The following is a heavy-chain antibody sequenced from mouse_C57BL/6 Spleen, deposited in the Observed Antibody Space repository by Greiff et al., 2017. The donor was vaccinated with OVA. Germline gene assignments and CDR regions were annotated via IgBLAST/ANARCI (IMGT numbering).Heavy chain of an antibody. CDR2: ISYDGSN. CDR1: GYSITSGYY. V-gene: IGHV3-6*01. Sequence: EVQLQESGPGLVKPSQSLSLTCSVTGYSITSGYYWNWIRQFPGNKLEWMGYISYDGSNNYNPSLKNRISITRDTSKNQFFLKLNSVTTEDTATYYCARGYGYDEYFDVWGTGTTVTVSS. J-gene: IGHJ1*03. D-gene: IGHD2-2*01. CDR3: ARGYGYDEYFDV.